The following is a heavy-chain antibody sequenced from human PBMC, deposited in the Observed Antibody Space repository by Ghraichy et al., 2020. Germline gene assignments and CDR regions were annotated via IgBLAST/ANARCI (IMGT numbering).Heavy chain of an antibody. CDR1: GFTFSSYA. V-gene: IGHV3-23*01. D-gene: IGHD6-13*01. Sequence: GESLNISCAASGFTFSSYAMSWVRQAPGKGLEWVSAISGSGGSTYYADSVKGRFTISRDNSKNTLYLQMNSLRAEDTAVYYCAKLIAAADYWGQGTLVTVSS. CDR3: AKLIAAADY. J-gene: IGHJ4*02. CDR2: ISGSGGST.